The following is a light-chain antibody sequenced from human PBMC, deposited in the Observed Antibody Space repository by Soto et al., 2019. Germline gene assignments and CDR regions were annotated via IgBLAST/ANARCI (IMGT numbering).Light chain of an antibody. CDR2: RAS. CDR1: QIINTW. Sequence: DIQMTQSPSTLSASVGDRVTITCQASQIINTWLAWYQQKPGKAPKLLIYRASNLVSGVPSRFSGSGSGTEFTLIISSLQPDDFSIYYCQQYETYSVTFGPGTKVDL. J-gene: IGKJ3*01. V-gene: IGKV1-5*03. CDR3: QQYETYSVT.